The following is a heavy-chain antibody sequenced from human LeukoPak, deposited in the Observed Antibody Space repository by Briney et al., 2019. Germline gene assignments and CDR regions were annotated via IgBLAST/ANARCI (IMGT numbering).Heavy chain of an antibody. Sequence: ASVKVSCKASGYTFTSYDINWVRQATGQGLEWMGWMNPNSGNTGYAQKFQGRVTMTRNTSISTAYMELSSLRSEDTAVYYCARGRGGIVGATRDRRFFDYWGQGTLVTVSS. V-gene: IGHV1-8*01. CDR2: MNPNSGNT. J-gene: IGHJ4*02. D-gene: IGHD1-26*01. CDR3: ARGRGGIVGATRDRRFFDY. CDR1: GYTFTSYD.